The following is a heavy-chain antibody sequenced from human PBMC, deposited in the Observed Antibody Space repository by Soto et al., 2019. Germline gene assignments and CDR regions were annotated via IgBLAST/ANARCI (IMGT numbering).Heavy chain of an antibody. CDR1: GFTFSSYG. D-gene: IGHD6-13*01. J-gene: IGHJ4*02. CDR3: GVSYSSSWYLDC. CDR2: ISYDGSNK. Sequence: QVQLVESGGGVVQPGRSLRLSCAASGFTFSSYGMHWVRQAPGKGLEWVAVISYDGSNKYYADSVKGRFTISRDNSKNTLYLQMNSLRAEDTAVYYCGVSYSSSWYLDCWGQGTLVTVSS. V-gene: IGHV3-30*03.